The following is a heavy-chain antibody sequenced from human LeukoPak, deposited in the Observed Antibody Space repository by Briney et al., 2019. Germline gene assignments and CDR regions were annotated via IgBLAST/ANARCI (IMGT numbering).Heavy chain of an antibody. CDR2: ISSSGSTI. Sequence: GGSLRLSCAASGFTFSSYEMKWVRQAPGKGLEWVSYISSSGSTIYYADSVKGRFNISRDNAKNSLYLQMNSLRAEDTAVYYCARSYCSGGSCYLGYWGQGTLVTVSS. J-gene: IGHJ4*02. D-gene: IGHD2-15*01. CDR3: ARSYCSGGSCYLGY. CDR1: GFTFSSYE. V-gene: IGHV3-48*03.